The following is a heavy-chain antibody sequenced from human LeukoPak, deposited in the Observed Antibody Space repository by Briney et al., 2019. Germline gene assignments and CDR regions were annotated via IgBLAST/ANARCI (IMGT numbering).Heavy chain of an antibody. Sequence: PGGSLRLSCAASGFTFSSFGMLWVRQAPGKGLEWVAFIWYDGSNKYYADSVKGRFTISRDNSKNTLYLQMNSLRAEDTAVYYCARHLGGYCSGVSCHFDYWGQGTLVSVSS. V-gene: IGHV3-33*01. D-gene: IGHD2-15*01. J-gene: IGHJ4*02. CDR3: ARHLGGYCSGVSCHFDY. CDR1: GFTFSSFG. CDR2: IWYDGSNK.